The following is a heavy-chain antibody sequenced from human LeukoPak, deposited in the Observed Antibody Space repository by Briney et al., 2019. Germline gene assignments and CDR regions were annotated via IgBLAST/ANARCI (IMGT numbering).Heavy chain of an antibody. V-gene: IGHV3-15*01. CDR2: IKSKTDGGTT. J-gene: IGHJ4*02. CDR3: TTGSYDFWSGYYSHFDY. Sequence: GGSLRLSCAASGFTFSNAWMSWVSQAPGKGLEWVGRIKSKTDGGTTDYAAPVQGRFTISRDDSKNTLYLQMNSLKPEDTAVYYCTTGSYDFWSGYYSHFDYWGQGTLVTVSS. D-gene: IGHD3-3*01. CDR1: GFTFSNAW.